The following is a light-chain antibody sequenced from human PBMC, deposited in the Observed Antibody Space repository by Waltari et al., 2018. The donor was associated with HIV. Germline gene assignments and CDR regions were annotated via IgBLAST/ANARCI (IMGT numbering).Light chain of an antibody. J-gene: IGKJ4*01. V-gene: IGKV1-39*01. CDR3: QQTYSTLSLT. CDR2: ASS. Sequence: DIQMTQSPSSLSASVGDSVTITCRASQSILPYLNWYQQKPVKAPKLLTDASSSLQSGVPSRFRGSGSGTDFTLTISSLQPEDVATYYCQQTYSTLSLTFGGGTKVEIK. CDR1: QSILPY.